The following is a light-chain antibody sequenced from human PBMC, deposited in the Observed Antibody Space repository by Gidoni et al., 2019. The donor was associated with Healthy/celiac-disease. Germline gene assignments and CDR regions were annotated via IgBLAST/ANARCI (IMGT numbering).Light chain of an antibody. V-gene: IGLV1-51*01. J-gene: IGLJ3*02. CDR3: GTWDSSLSAV. CDR1: ISNVRNNY. Sequence: QSMLTPPPYVDADQGTNVTIAFCGGISNVRNNYVSSHQQLPVTAPTLLIYDNNNRPSGSPDQFSRAKSGTSSTLGITGLQTGHEANYSCGTWDSSLSAVFGGGTKLTVL. CDR2: DNN.